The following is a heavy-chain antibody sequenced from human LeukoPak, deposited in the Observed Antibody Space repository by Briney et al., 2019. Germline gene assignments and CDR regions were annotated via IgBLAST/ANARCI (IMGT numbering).Heavy chain of an antibody. V-gene: IGHV3-9*01. D-gene: IGHD2-21*01. Sequence: GGSLRLSCAASGFTFDDYAMHWVRQAPGKGLEWVSGITWNSGTIGYADSVKGRFTISRDNAKNSLYLQMNSLRAEDTALYYCVKGDRSHSVPDYWGQGTPVTVSS. CDR3: VKGDRSHSVPDY. CDR1: GFTFDDYA. CDR2: ITWNSGTI. J-gene: IGHJ4*02.